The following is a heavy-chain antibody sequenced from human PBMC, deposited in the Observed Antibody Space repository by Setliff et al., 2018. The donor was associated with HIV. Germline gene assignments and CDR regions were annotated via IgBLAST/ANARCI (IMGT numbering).Heavy chain of an antibody. Sequence: SSETLSLTCAVYGGSFSGYYWSWIRQPPGKGLEWIGAINHSGSTNYNPSLKSRLTISVDTSKNQFSLKMSSVTAADTAVYYCARARGPEGYFDSWGQGTLVTVSS. CDR2: INHSGST. D-gene: IGHD3-10*01. CDR3: ARARGPEGYFDS. CDR1: GGSFSGYY. V-gene: IGHV4-34*01. J-gene: IGHJ4*02.